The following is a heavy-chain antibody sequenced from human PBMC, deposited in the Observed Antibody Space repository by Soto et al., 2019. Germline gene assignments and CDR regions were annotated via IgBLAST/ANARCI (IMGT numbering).Heavy chain of an antibody. D-gene: IGHD6-13*01. CDR3: TTFPIAAAGPDYYYYYMDV. CDR2: IKSKTDGGTT. CDR1: GFTFSNAW. V-gene: IGHV3-15*01. J-gene: IGHJ6*03. Sequence: GGSLRLSCAASGFTFSNAWMSWVRQAPGKGLEWVGRIKSKTDGGTTDYAAPVKGRFTISRDDSKNTLYLQMNSLKTEDTAVYYCTTFPIAAAGPDYYYYYMDVWGKGTTVTVSS.